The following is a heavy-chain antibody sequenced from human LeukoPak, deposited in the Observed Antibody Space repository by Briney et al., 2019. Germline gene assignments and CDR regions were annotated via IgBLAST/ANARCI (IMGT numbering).Heavy chain of an antibody. CDR2: IYYSGSI. V-gene: IGHV4-59*01. J-gene: IGHJ6*03. CDR3: ARAKFGDYMDV. D-gene: IGHD2-15*01. Sequence: SETLSLTCTVSGGSISSYYWSWIRQPPGKGLEWIGYIYYSGSINYNPSLKSRVTISVDASKNQFSLKLSSVTAADTAVYYCARAKFGDYMDVWGKGTTVTVSS. CDR1: GGSISSYY.